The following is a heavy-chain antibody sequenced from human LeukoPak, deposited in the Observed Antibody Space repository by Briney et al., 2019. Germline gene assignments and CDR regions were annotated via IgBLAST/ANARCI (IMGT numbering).Heavy chain of an antibody. CDR1: GYTFSNYV. D-gene: IGHD4-17*01. J-gene: IGHJ4*02. Sequence: GASVKVSCKASGYTFSNYVLTWVRQAPGQGLEWMGRISTYTGNSNYAQKFQDRVSMTRDTSTSTAYMEPRNLSSDDAAVYYCARTMTTMTTHGELDFWGQGTLVTVSS. V-gene: IGHV1-18*01. CDR2: ISTYTGNS. CDR3: ARTMTTMTTHGELDF.